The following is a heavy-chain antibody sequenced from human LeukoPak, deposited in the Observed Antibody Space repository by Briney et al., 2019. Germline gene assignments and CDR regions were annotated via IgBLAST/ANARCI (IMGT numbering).Heavy chain of an antibody. CDR2: ISAYNGDT. J-gene: IGHJ4*02. CDR1: GYTFTSYG. D-gene: IGHD3-9*01. V-gene: IGHV1-18*01. CDR3: ARYGILSSYPDY. Sequence: ASVKVSCKASGYTFTSYGISWVRQAPGQGLEWMGWISAYNGDTNYAQKFQGRVTMTTDTSTTTLYMELRSLRSDDTAVYYCARYGILSSYPDYWGQGTLVTVSS.